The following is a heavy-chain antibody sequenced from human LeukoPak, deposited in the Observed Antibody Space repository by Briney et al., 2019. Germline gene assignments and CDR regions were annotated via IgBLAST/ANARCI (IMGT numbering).Heavy chain of an antibody. CDR2: IIPIFGTA. J-gene: IGHJ3*02. CDR3: ARGRGDGYNSGAFDI. V-gene: IGHV1-69*13. Sequence: SVKVSCKASGGTFSSYANSWVRQAPGQGLEWMGGIIPIFGTANYAQKFQGRVTITADESTSTAYMELSSLRSEDTAVYYCARGRGDGYNSGAFDIWGQGTMVTVSS. CDR1: GGTFSSYA. D-gene: IGHD5-24*01.